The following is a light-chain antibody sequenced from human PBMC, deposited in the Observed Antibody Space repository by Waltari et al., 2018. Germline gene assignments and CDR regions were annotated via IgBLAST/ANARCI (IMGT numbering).Light chain of an antibody. CDR1: QSVSSN. J-gene: IGKJ1*01. Sequence: EILMTQSPATLSVSPGERATLSCRASQSVSSNLAWYQQKPGQAPRLLIYGASTRATGIPARFSGSGSGTEFTLTISSLQSEDFAVYYCQQYNNWPYRTFGQGTKVEIK. CDR3: QQYNNWPYRT. V-gene: IGKV3-15*01. CDR2: GAS.